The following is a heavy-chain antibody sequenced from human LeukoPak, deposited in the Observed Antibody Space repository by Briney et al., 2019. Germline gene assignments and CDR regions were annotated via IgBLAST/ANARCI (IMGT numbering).Heavy chain of an antibody. D-gene: IGHD3-16*02. V-gene: IGHV4-39*07. Sequence: PSETLSLTCTVSGGSISSSSYYWGWIRQPPGKGLEWIGSIYYSGSTYYNTSLKSRVTISVDTSKNQFSLKLSSVTAADTAVYYCARDRGYDYVWGSYRLNWFDPWGQGTLVTVSS. CDR2: IYYSGST. CDR3: ARDRGYDYVWGSYRLNWFDP. J-gene: IGHJ5*02. CDR1: GGSISSSSYY.